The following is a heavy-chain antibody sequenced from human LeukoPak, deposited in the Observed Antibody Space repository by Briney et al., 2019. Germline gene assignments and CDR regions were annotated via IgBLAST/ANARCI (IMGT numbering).Heavy chain of an antibody. CDR1: GGSFRGYY. D-gene: IGHD2-21*01. J-gene: IGHJ4*02. CDR2: INHSGST. CDR3: ARRVGVALDY. Sequence: SETLSLTCAVYGGSFRGYYWSWIRQPPGKGLEWIGEINHSGSTNYNPSLKSRVTISVDTSKNQFSLKLSSVTAADTAVYYCARRVGVALDYWGQGTLVTVSS. V-gene: IGHV4-34*01.